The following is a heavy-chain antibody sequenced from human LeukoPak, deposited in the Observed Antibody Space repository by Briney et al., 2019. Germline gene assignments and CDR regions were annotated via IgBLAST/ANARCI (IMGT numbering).Heavy chain of an antibody. CDR2: IRYDGSNK. CDR3: AKDRGDYTNWFDP. J-gene: IGHJ5*02. Sequence: PGGSLRLSCSASGFTFSGYAMHWVRQAPGKGLEWVTFIRYDGSNKYYADSVKGRCTISRDNSKNMLYLQIKSLRAEDTAVYFCAKDRGDYTNWFDPWGQGKLVTVSS. CDR1: GFTFSGYA. V-gene: IGHV3-30*02. D-gene: IGHD4-17*01.